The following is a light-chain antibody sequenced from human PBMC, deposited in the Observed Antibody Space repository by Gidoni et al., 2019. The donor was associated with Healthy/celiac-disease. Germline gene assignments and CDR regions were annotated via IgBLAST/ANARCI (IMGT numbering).Light chain of an antibody. V-gene: IGKV1-39*01. CDR3: QQSYSTPWT. J-gene: IGKJ1*01. CDR2: AAS. CDR1: QSISSY. Sequence: DIQMTQAPSSLSASVGDRVTITCRASQSISSYLNWYQQKPGKPPKLLIYAASSLQSGVPSRFSGSGSGTDFTLTISSRQPEDFATYYCQQSYSTPWTFGQGTKLEIK.